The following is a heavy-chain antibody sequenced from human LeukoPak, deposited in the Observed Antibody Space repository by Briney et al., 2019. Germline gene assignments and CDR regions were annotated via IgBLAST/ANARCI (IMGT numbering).Heavy chain of an antibody. D-gene: IGHD2-8*02. J-gene: IGHJ5*02. CDR3: ARGSCTGAFCYLSERHWFDP. V-gene: IGHV3-48*04. Sequence: PGGSLRLSCAASGFMFSGYSMNWVRQAPGKGLEWVSYIRSSGTTIFYADSVKGRFTISRDNAKNPLYLQMNSLRAEDTAIYYCARGSCTGAFCYLSERHWFDPWGQGTLVTVSS. CDR2: IRSSGTTI. CDR1: GFMFSGYS.